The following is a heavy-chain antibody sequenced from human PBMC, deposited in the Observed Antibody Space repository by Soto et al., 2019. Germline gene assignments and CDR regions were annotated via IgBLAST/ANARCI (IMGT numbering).Heavy chain of an antibody. CDR3: ARYSRPREVWSSPPNWFDL. CDR2: MNPNSGNT. V-gene: IGHV1-8*01. J-gene: IGHJ5*02. Sequence: QVQLVQSGAEVKKPGAPVKVSCKASGYTFNSYDINWVRQATGQGLEWMGWMNPNSGNTGYAQKFQGRVTMTRNTXXSXAXXELSSLRSDDTAVYYWARYSRPREVWSSPPNWFDLWGQGNLVTVSS. D-gene: IGHD2-15*01. CDR1: GYTFNSYD.